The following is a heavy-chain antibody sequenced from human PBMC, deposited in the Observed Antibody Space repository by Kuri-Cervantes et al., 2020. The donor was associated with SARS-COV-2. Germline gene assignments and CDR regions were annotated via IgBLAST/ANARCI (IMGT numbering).Heavy chain of an antibody. CDR3: ASPYSSSWREVGVDY. D-gene: IGHD6-13*01. J-gene: IGHJ4*02. CDR1: GFTFSSYA. V-gene: IGHV3-30-3*01. Sequence: LSLTCAASGFTFSSYAMHWVRQAPGKGLEWVAVISYDGSNKYYADSVKGRFTISRDNSKSTLYLQMNSLRAEDTAVYYCASPYSSSWREVGVDYWGQGTLVTVSS. CDR2: ISYDGSNK.